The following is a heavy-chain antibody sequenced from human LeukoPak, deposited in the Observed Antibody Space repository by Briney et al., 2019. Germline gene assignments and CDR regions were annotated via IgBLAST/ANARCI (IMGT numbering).Heavy chain of an antibody. J-gene: IGHJ5*02. CDR1: GFTFSTYA. D-gene: IGHD1-26*01. CDR3: ARGAIVGPTYWLDP. CDR2: ISEDGTNK. V-gene: IGHV3-30-3*01. Sequence: GRSLRLSRAASGFTFSTYAMLWVRQAPGKGLEWVASISEDGTNKDYADSVKGRFTISRDNSRNTLYVYLQMDSLRVEDTALYFCARGAIVGPTYWLDPWGQGTLVTVSS.